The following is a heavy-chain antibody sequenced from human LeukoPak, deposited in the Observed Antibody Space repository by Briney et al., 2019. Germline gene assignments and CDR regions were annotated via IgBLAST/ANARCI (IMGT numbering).Heavy chain of an antibody. V-gene: IGHV3-20*04. CDR1: GFTFEDHG. CDR3: AAGDRNGWYLDY. D-gene: IGHD6-19*01. Sequence: GGSLRLSCAASGFTFEDHGMSWVRQVPGKGLEWVSGINWNGGSTGYADSVKGRFTISRDNAKNSLYLQMNSLRAEDTALYYCAAGDRNGWYLDYWGQGTLVTVSS. CDR2: INWNGGST. J-gene: IGHJ4*02.